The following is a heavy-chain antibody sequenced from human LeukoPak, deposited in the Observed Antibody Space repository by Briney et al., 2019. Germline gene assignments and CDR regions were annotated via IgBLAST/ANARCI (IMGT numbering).Heavy chain of an antibody. Sequence: SETLSLTCTVSGGSINSRIYYWGWIRQPPGKGLEWIGSIYYSGSTYYNPSLKSRVTISVDTSKNQFSLKLSSVTAADTAVYYCARGGGGGVYSCPDYWGQGTLVTVSS. V-gene: IGHV4-39*07. D-gene: IGHD5-18*01. J-gene: IGHJ4*02. CDR2: IYYSGST. CDR3: ARGGGGGVYSCPDY. CDR1: GGSINSRIYY.